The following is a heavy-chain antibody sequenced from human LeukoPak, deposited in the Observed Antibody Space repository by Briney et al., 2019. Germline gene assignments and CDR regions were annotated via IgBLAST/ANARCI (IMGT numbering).Heavy chain of an antibody. CDR3: AGGLRRTIFGVVILGWFDP. D-gene: IGHD3-3*01. J-gene: IGHJ5*02. V-gene: IGHV4-34*01. CDR1: GGSFSGYY. CDR2: INHSGST. Sequence: PSETLSLTCAVYGGSFSGYYWSWIRQPPGKGLEWIGEINHSGSTNYNPSLKSRVTISVDTSKNQFSLKLSSVTAADTAVYYCAGGLRRTIFGVVILGWFDPWGQGTLVTVSS.